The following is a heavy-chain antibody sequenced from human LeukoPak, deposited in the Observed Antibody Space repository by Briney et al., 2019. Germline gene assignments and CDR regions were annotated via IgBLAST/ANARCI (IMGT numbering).Heavy chain of an antibody. V-gene: IGHV3-48*03. J-gene: IGHJ6*02. Sequence: GGSLRLSCVVSGFTFSGHEMNWVRQAPGKGLEWVAHISATGATTYFADFARGRFTIYRDNAKNSVWLQMSSLGAEDSAIYYCAAQYGSGSPFFFYAMDVWGPGTTVTVSS. CDR1: GFTFSGHE. CDR2: ISATGATT. D-gene: IGHD3-10*01. CDR3: AAQYGSGSPFFFYAMDV.